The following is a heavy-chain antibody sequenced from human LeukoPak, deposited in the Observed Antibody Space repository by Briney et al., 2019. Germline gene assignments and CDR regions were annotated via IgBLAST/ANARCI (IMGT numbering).Heavy chain of an antibody. CDR3: AKGPGSGNQAPVDY. Sequence: PPGGSLRLSCAASGFTFDDYAMHWVRQAPGKGLEWVSGISWNSGSIGYADSVKGRFTISRDNAKNSLYLQMNNLRAEDTALYYCAKGPGSGNQAPVDYWGQGTLVTVSS. D-gene: IGHD3-3*01. CDR1: GFTFDDYA. V-gene: IGHV3-9*01. J-gene: IGHJ4*02. CDR2: ISWNSGSI.